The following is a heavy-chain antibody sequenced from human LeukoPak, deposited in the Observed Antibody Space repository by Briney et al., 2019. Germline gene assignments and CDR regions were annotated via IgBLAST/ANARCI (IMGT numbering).Heavy chain of an antibody. V-gene: IGHV3-30*18. CDR2: ISYDGRNK. D-gene: IGHD3-16*02. Sequence: AGGSLRLSCAASGFTFSDYGMHWVRQAPGKGLEWVAVISYDGRNKFYADSVKGRFTISRDKSKNTLYLQMNSLRAEDTAVYYCAKDLSSRDYVWGSYRPDFDYWGQGTLVTVSS. CDR1: GFTFSDYG. J-gene: IGHJ4*02. CDR3: AKDLSSRDYVWGSYRPDFDY.